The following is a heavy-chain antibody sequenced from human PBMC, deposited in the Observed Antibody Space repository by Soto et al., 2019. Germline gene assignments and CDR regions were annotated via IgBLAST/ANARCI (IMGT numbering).Heavy chain of an antibody. CDR2: IWYDGSNK. CDR1: GFTFSSYG. V-gene: IGHV3-33*01. D-gene: IGHD3-3*01. CDR3: ARALPMFGYDFWSGYYPLPDY. Sequence: QVQLVESGGGVVQPGRSLRLSCAASGFTFSSYGMHWVRQAPGKGLEWVAVIWYDGSNKYYADSVKGRFTISRDNSKNTLYLQMNSLRAEDTAVYYCARALPMFGYDFWSGYYPLPDYWGQGTLVTVSS. J-gene: IGHJ4*02.